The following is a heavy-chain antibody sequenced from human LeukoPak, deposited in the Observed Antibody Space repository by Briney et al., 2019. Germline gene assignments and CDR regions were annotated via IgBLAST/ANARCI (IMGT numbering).Heavy chain of an antibody. V-gene: IGHV5-51*01. CDR1: GYSFPSYW. D-gene: IGHD5-18*01. CDR2: IYPGDSDT. Sequence: GESLKISCKGSGYSFPSYWIAWVRQMPGKGLEWMGSIYPGDSDTRYSPSLQGQVTISADKSISTSYLQWSGPKASDTAIYYCARLGTAVVARYFDYWGQGTQVTVSS. J-gene: IGHJ4*02. CDR3: ARLGTAVVARYFDY.